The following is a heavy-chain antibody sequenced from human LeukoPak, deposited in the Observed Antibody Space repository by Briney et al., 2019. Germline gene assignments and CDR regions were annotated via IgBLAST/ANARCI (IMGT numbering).Heavy chain of an antibody. J-gene: IGHJ6*02. D-gene: IGHD2-2*01. CDR2: ISYDGITK. CDR3: AKDTMPSEYYYGMDV. V-gene: IGHV3-30*18. CDR1: GFTFSTYG. Sequence: GGSLRLSCAASGFTFSTYGMHWVRHAPGKGLEWVAVISYDGITKYYTDSVQGRFTISRDNSRNTLYLQMNSLRAEDTAVYYCAKDTMPSEYYYGMDVWGQGTTVTVSS.